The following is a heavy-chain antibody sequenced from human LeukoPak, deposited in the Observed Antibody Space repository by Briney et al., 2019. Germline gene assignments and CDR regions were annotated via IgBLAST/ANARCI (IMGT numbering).Heavy chain of an antibody. V-gene: IGHV1-2*02. CDR3: ARVSSREGSWYFDY. CDR2: INPNSGGT. Sequence: ASVKVSCKASGYTFTGYYMHWVRQAPGQGLEWMGWINPNSGGTNYAQKFQGRVTMTRDTSISTAYMELSRLRSDDTAVYYCARVSSREGSWYFDYWGQGTLVTVSS. J-gene: IGHJ4*02. D-gene: IGHD6-6*01. CDR1: GYTFTGYY.